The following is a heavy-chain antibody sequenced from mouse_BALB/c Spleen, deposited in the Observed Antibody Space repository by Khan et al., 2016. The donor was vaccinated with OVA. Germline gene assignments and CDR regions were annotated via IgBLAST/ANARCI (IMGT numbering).Heavy chain of an antibody. V-gene: IGHV1S132*01. Sequence: QVQLKQSGAELVKPGASVKLSCKTSGYTFTSYWIQWVKQRPGQGLGWIGQIFPGTGTTYYNENFKGKATLTVDTSSSTAYMQLSSLTSEDSAVYFCARGYCGNYEFVYWGQGALVTVSP. J-gene: IGHJ3*01. CDR3: ARGYCGNYEFVY. CDR2: IFPGTGTT. CDR1: GYTFTSYW. D-gene: IGHD1-1*02.